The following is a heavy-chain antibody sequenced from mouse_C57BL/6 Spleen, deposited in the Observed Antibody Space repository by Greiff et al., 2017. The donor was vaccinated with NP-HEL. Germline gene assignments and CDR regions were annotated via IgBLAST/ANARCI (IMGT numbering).Heavy chain of an antibody. Sequence: QVTLKECGPGILQPSQTLSLTCSFSGFSLNTFGMGVGWIRQPSGKGLEWLAHIWWDDDKYYNPALKSRLTISKDTSKNQVFLKIANVDTAETATYYCARPASNWDWYFDVWGTGTTVTVSS. D-gene: IGHD4-1*01. V-gene: IGHV8-8*01. CDR1: GFSLNTFGMG. CDR2: IWWDDDK. J-gene: IGHJ1*03. CDR3: ARPASNWDWYFDV.